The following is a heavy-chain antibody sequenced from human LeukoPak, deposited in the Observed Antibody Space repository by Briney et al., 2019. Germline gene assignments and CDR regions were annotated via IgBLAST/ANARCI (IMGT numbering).Heavy chain of an antibody. CDR3: ARSTAALVMIFDY. J-gene: IGHJ4*02. CDR1: RGSISSYY. CDR2: IYYSEST. D-gene: IGHD6-6*01. V-gene: IGHV4-59*01. Sequence: SETLSLPRTVSRGSISSYYWSWIRQPPGKGLEWIGYIYYSESTNYNPSLKSRVTISVDTSKNQFSLKLSSVTAADTAVYYCARSTAALVMIFDYWGQGTLVTVSS.